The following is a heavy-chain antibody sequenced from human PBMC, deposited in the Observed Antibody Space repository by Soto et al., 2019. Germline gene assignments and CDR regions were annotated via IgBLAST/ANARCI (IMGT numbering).Heavy chain of an antibody. J-gene: IGHJ4*02. CDR1: GFPFSTYW. CDR2: INGDGSST. Sequence: EEHLVQSGGGLVQPGGSLRLSCAASGFPFSTYWMHWVHQVPGQGLVWVSRINGDGSSTVYADFVKGRFTISRDNAKNTVYLQMNSLRVDDTAIYYCAGGYQEWGQGALVTVSS. D-gene: IGHD5-12*01. V-gene: IGHV3-74*01. CDR3: AGGYQE.